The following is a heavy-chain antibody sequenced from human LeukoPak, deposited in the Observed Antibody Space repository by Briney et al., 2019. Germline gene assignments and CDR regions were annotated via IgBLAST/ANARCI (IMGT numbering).Heavy chain of an antibody. D-gene: IGHD3-16*02. J-gene: IGHJ5*02. CDR2: INPNSGGT. Sequence: ASVKVSCKASGYTFTGYYMHWVRQAPGQGLEWMGWINPNSGGTNYAQKFQGRVTMTRDTSISTAYMELSRLRSDDTAVYYCARGEGVIIRFPSAHVDPWGQGTLVTVSS. CDR1: GYTFTGYY. CDR3: ARGEGVIIRFPSAHVDP. V-gene: IGHV1-2*02.